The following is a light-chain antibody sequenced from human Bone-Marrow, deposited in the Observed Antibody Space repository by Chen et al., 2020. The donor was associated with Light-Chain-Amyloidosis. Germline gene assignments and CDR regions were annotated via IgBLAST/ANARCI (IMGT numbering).Light chain of an antibody. CDR3: QQYDNWKT. CDR2: GAS. J-gene: IGKJ1*01. CDR1: QSINNK. Sequence: EMVMTQSPATLSVSPGERVTLSCRASQSINNKLAWYQQKPGQAPRRLIYGASTRSTGIPARFSGSGSGTEFTLTISSMQPEDLAVYYCQQYDNWKTFGQGTNVEIK. V-gene: IGKV3-15*01.